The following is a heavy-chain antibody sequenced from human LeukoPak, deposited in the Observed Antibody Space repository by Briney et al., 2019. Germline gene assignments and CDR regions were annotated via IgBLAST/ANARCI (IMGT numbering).Heavy chain of an antibody. V-gene: IGHV1-2*02. J-gene: IGHJ3*02. Sequence: ASAKVSCKASEYTFTGYYMHWVRQAPGQGLEWMGWINPNSGGTNYAQKFQGRVTMTRDTSISTAYMELSRLRSDDTAVYYCARESRKNTMIVVVITTAAFDIWGQGTMVTVSS. CDR2: INPNSGGT. D-gene: IGHD3-22*01. CDR3: ARESRKNTMIVVVITTAAFDI. CDR1: EYTFTGYY.